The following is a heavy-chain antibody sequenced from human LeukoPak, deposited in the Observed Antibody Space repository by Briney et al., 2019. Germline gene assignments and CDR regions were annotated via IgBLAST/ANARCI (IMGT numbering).Heavy chain of an antibody. CDR2: IYHSGNT. CDR3: ARDRNYYDSSGYYFAN. CDR1: GGSFNGYY. D-gene: IGHD3-22*01. J-gene: IGHJ4*02. V-gene: IGHV4-59*01. Sequence: SETLSLTCAVYGGSFNGYYWSWIRQPPGKGLEWIGYIYHSGNTNYNPSLKSRVTISVDTSKSQLSLKLNSVTAADTAVYYCARDRNYYDSSGYYFANWGQGTLVTVSS.